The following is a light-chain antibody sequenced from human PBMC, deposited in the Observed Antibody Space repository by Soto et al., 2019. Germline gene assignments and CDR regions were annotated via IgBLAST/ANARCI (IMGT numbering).Light chain of an antibody. Sequence: QSVLTQPPSASGTPGQRVTISCSGSSSNIGSNTVNWYQQLPGTAPKLLIYRNNQRPSGVPDRFSGSKSGTSASLATSGLQSEDGADYYCAAWDDSLNGWVFGGGTKLTVL. CDR1: SSNIGSNT. CDR3: AAWDDSLNGWV. CDR2: RNN. V-gene: IGLV1-44*01. J-gene: IGLJ3*02.